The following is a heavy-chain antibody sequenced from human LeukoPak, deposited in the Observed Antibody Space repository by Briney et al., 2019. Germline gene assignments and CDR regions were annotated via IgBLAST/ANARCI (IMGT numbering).Heavy chain of an antibody. Sequence: GRSLTLSCTSSGFTFVDYARSCVRQAPGKGLEWVGFIRSNGYGGTTEYAASVKGRFTISRDDSKSIAYLQMNSLNTEDTAVYYCGGPSMDMVVLPAWGQGTLVTVSS. CDR3: GGPSMDMVVLPA. D-gene: IGHD2-2*03. CDR2: IRSNGYGGTT. J-gene: IGHJ4*02. V-gene: IGHV3-49*04. CDR1: GFTFVDYA.